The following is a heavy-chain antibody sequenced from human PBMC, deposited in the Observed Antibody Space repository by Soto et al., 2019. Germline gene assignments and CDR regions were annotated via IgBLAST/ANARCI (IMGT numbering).Heavy chain of an antibody. CDR1: GDSISSADYY. CDR2: IFFSGTP. V-gene: IGHV4-30-4*01. CDR3: ARDLWVEPELYYYGMDV. J-gene: IGHJ6*02. Sequence: SWTLSLTCPVSGDSISSADYYWSWIRQTPGKGLEWVGHIFFSGTPNYNPALKSRLTILVEKSKHHLSMRLNSATAADTAVYYCARDLWVEPELYYYGMDVWGQGTKVTAS. D-gene: IGHD1-1*01.